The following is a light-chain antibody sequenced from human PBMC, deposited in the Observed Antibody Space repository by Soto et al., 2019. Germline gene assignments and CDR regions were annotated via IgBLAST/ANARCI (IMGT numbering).Light chain of an antibody. CDR3: QQRHMWPIT. J-gene: IGKJ5*01. V-gene: IGKV3-11*01. Sequence: EVVLTQSPVTLSLSPGERATLSCRASQSFRGLLAWYQQEPGQAPRLLIYDAYNRATGIPPRFSGSGSGTDFTLTISSLEPEDSAVYYCQQRHMWPITFGQGTRLEIK. CDR2: DAY. CDR1: QSFRGL.